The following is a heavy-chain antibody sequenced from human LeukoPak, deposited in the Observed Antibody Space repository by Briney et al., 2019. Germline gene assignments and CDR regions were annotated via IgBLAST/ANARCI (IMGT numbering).Heavy chain of an antibody. V-gene: IGHV3-15*01. Sequence: GGSLRLSCAASGFTFSNVWMSWVRQAPGKGLEWVGRIKSKTDSGTTDYAAPVKGRFTISRDDSKNTLYLQMNSLKTEDTAVYYCTTASDRIVVVTAIDPFDYWGQGTLVTVSS. CDR2: IKSKTDSGTT. CDR3: TTASDRIVVVTAIDPFDY. J-gene: IGHJ4*02. CDR1: GFTFSNVW. D-gene: IGHD2-21*02.